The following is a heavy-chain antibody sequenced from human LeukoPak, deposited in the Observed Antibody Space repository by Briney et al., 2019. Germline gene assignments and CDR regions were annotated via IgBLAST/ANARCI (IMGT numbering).Heavy chain of an antibody. Sequence: GGSLRLSCAASGFTFSSYGMHWVRQAPGKGLEWVAVISYDGSNKYYADSVKGRFTISRDNAKNTLYLQMNSLRAEDTAVYYCARDSHYGDPIDYWGQGTLVTVSS. CDR2: ISYDGSNK. J-gene: IGHJ4*02. V-gene: IGHV3-30*03. D-gene: IGHD4-17*01. CDR3: ARDSHYGDPIDY. CDR1: GFTFSSYG.